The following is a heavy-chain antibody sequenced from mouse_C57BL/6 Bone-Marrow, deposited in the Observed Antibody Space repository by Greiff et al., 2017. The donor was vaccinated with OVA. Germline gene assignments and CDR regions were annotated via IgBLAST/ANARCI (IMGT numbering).Heavy chain of an antibody. CDR2: IDPSDSYT. D-gene: IGHD1-1*01. CDR1: GYTFTSYW. Sequence: VKLQQPGAELVKPGASVKLSCKASGYTFTSYWMQWVKQRPGQGLEWIGEIDPSDSYTNYNQKFKGKATLTVDTSSSTAYMQLSSLTSEDSAVYYCARGRYYYGSSYYWGQGTTLTVSS. V-gene: IGHV1-50*01. CDR3: ARGRYYYGSSYY. J-gene: IGHJ2*01.